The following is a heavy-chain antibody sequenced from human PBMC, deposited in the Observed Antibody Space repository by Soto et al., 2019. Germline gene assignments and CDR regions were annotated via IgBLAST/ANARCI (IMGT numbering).Heavy chain of an antibody. CDR3: AKEFEELGGAGNFIQQLGG. V-gene: IGHV3-9*01. Sequence: PGGSLRLSCAASGFTFDDYAMHWVRQAPGKGLEWVSGISWNSGSIGYADSVKGRFTISRDNAKSSLYLQINSLRAEDTALYYSAKEFEELGGAGNFIQQLGGLGKGTTVTVSS. J-gene: IGHJ6*04. CDR2: ISWNSGSI. D-gene: IGHD3-10*01. CDR1: GFTFDDYA.